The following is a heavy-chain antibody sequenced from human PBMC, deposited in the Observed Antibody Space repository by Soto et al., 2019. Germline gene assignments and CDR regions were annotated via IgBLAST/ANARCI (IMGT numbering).Heavy chain of an antibody. CDR2: IYYSGST. V-gene: IGHV4-59*01. Sequence: SETLSLTCTVSGGSISSYYWSWIRQPPGKGLEWIGYIYYSGSTNYNPSLKSRVTISVDTSKNQFSLKLSSVTAADTAVHYCAGSKYYYGSGRFTWGQGTPVTVSS. D-gene: IGHD3-10*01. CDR1: GGSISSYY. J-gene: IGHJ5*02. CDR3: AGSKYYYGSGRFT.